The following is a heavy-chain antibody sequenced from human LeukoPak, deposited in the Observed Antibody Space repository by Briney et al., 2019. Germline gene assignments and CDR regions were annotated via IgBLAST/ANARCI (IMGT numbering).Heavy chain of an antibody. Sequence: ASVKVPCKASGGTFSSYTISWVRQAPGQGLEWMGRIIPILGIANYAQKFQGRVTITADKSTSTAYMELSSLRSEDTAVYYCARSLYSGYDYYFDYWGQGTLVTLSS. CDR1: GGTFSSYT. D-gene: IGHD5-12*01. CDR2: IIPILGIA. V-gene: IGHV1-69*02. CDR3: ARSLYSGYDYYFDY. J-gene: IGHJ4*02.